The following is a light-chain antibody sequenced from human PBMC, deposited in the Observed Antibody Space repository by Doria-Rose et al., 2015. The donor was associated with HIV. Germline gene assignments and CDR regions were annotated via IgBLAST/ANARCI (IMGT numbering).Light chain of an antibody. CDR3: QPYDSSLSGYV. Sequence: PGQRVTISCTGSSSNIGAGFDVHWYQQLPGTAPKLLIYSANNRPSGVPDRFSGSKVGTSASLAITGLQADDDADYYCQPYDSSLSGYVFGTGTKVTVL. CDR1: SSNIGAGFD. J-gene: IGLJ1*01. CDR2: SAN. V-gene: IGLV1-40*01.